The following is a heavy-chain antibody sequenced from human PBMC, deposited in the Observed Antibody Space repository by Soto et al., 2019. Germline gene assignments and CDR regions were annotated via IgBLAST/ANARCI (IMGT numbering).Heavy chain of an antibody. V-gene: IGHV4-31*03. CDR1: GGSISSGGYY. Sequence: SETLSLTCTVSGGSISSGGYYWSWIRQHPGKGLEWIGYIYYSGSTYYNPSLKSRVTISVDTSKNQFSLKLSSVTAADTAVYYCARLGGILFDPWGQGTLVTVSS. CDR3: ARLGGILFDP. CDR2: IYYSGST. D-gene: IGHD2-15*01. J-gene: IGHJ5*02.